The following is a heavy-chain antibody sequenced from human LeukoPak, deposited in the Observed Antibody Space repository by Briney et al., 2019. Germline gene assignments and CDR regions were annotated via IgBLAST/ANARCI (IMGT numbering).Heavy chain of an antibody. J-gene: IGHJ4*02. V-gene: IGHV3-23*01. CDR2: ISATGGTT. CDR1: GFTFSTFS. Sequence: GGSLRLSWVASGFTFSTFSMSWVRQAPGKGLEWVSAISATGGTTYYADSVKGRFTISRDYSNSTLSLQMTSLRADDTAVYYCAKDRGYWGQGTLVTVSS. CDR3: AKDRGY.